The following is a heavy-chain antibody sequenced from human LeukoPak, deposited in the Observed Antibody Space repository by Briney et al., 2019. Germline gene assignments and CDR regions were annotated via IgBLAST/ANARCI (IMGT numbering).Heavy chain of an antibody. CDR2: IYIDGST. CDR1: GFTVSSNY. J-gene: IGHJ4*02. Sequence: GGSRRLSCAASGFTVSSNYMSWVRQAPGKGLEWVSVIYIDGSTYYADSVQGRFTISRDNSKNTLYLQMNSLTAEDTAVYYCARDFYSRQFDYWGQGALVTVSS. CDR3: ARDFYSRQFDY. V-gene: IGHV3-53*01. D-gene: IGHD5-18*01.